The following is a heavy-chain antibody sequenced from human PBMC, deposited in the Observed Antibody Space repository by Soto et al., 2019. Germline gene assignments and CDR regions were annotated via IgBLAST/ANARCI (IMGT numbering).Heavy chain of an antibody. J-gene: IGHJ4*02. D-gene: IGHD2-21*02. CDR2: IIPIFGTA. CDR3: ARAEPRVVTATPHFDY. Sequence: QVQLVQSGAEVKKPGSSVKVSCKASGGTFSSYAISWVRQAPGQGLEWMGGIIPIFGTANYAQKFQGRVTITAYKYTSKAYMELRSLRSEDTAVYYCARAEPRVVTATPHFDYWGQGTLVTVSS. CDR1: GGTFSSYA. V-gene: IGHV1-69*06.